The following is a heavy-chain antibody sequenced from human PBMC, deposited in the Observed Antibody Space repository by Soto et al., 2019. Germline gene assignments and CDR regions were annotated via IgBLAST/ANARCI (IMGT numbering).Heavy chain of an antibody. D-gene: IGHD2-2*01. CDR2: ITGSGSNT. CDR3: AKDRVSTTWPDDAFDI. Sequence: ELQLLESGGGLVQPGGSLRLSCAASGFTFKTYAMTWVRQAPGKGLEWVSSITGSGSNTYYADSVKGRFTISRDNSKNTLYLQMNSLRAEDTALYYCAKDRVSTTWPDDAFDIWGQGTMVTVSS. J-gene: IGHJ3*02. CDR1: GFTFKTYA. V-gene: IGHV3-23*01.